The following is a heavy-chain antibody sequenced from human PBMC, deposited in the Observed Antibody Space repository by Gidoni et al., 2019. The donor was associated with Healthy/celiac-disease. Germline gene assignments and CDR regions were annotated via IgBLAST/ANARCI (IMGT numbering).Heavy chain of an antibody. Sequence: QVKLQQWGAGLLKPSETLSLTCAVDGGSFRGYYWSWIRQPPGKGLEWMGEIIHSGSTNYHPSLKSRVTISVDTSKNQFSLKRSSVTAAAPSVYYCASFSGKFDFWGQGTLVTVSS. CDR1: GGSFRGYY. CDR2: IIHSGST. D-gene: IGHD1-26*01. J-gene: IGHJ4*02. CDR3: ASFSGKFDF. V-gene: IGHV4-34*12.